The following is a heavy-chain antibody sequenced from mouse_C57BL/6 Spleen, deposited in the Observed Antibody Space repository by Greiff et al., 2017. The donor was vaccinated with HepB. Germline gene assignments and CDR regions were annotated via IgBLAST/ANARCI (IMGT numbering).Heavy chain of an antibody. J-gene: IGHJ3*01. V-gene: IGHV1-82*01. Sequence: QVQLKQSGPELVKPGASVKISCKASGYAFSSSWMNWVKQRPGKGLEWIGRIYPGDGDTNYNGKFKGKATLTADKSSSTAYMQRSSLTSEDSAVYFCAHYYGSSYWFAYWGQGTLVTVSA. D-gene: IGHD1-1*01. CDR1: GYAFSSSW. CDR2: IYPGDGDT. CDR3: AHYYGSSYWFAY.